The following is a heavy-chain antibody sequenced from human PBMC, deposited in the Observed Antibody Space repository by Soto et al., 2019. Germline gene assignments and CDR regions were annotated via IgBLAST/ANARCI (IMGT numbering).Heavy chain of an antibody. CDR3: ARDHSSGWSEYLQQ. V-gene: IGHV3-33*01. CDR2: IWYDGSNK. Sequence: GGSLRLSCAASGFTFSSYGLHWVRQAPGKGLEWVAVIWYDGSNKYYADTVKCRFTISRDNSKNTLYLQMNSLRADESAVYYCARDHSSGWSEYLQQWGQGTLVTVSS. J-gene: IGHJ1*01. CDR1: GFTFSSYG. D-gene: IGHD6-19*01.